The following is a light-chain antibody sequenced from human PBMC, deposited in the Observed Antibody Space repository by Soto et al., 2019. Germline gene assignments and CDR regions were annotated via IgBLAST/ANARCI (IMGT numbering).Light chain of an antibody. V-gene: IGKV1-5*01. CDR2: DAS. J-gene: IGKJ1*01. CDR3: QQYNSYSRT. Sequence: DIQMTQSPSTLPASVGDRVTITCRASQRISSWLAWYQQKPGKAPKVLIYDASSLERGVPSRFSGSGSGTEFTLTVSSLQPDDFATYYCQQYNSYSRTLGQGTKVDIK. CDR1: QRISSW.